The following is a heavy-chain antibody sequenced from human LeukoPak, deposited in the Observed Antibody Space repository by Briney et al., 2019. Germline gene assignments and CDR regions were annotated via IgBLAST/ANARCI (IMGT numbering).Heavy chain of an antibody. Sequence: TSETLSLTCAVSGYSISSGYYWGWIRQPPRKGLEWSGSIYHSGSTYYNPSLKSRVTISVDTSKNQCSLKLSSVTAADTAVYYCARHAPGYSSSWYPLGAFDIWGQGTMVTVSS. CDR2: IYHSGST. J-gene: IGHJ3*02. D-gene: IGHD6-13*01. CDR3: ARHAPGYSSSWYPLGAFDI. V-gene: IGHV4-38-2*01. CDR1: GYSISSGYY.